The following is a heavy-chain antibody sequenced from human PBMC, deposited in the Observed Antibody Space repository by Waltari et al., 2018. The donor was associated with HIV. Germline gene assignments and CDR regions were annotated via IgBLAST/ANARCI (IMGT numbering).Heavy chain of an antibody. J-gene: IGHJ6*02. CDR1: GGYISSYY. CDR2: IYYSGST. Sequence: QVQLQESGPGLVKPSETLSLTCTVSGGYISSYYWSWIRQPQGKGLEWIGYIYYSGSTNYNPSLKSRVTISVDTSKNQFSLKLSSVTAADTAVYYCARDLRTVAGNSYYYYGMDVWGQGTTVTVSS. V-gene: IGHV4-59*01. CDR3: ARDLRTVAGNSYYYYGMDV. D-gene: IGHD6-19*01.